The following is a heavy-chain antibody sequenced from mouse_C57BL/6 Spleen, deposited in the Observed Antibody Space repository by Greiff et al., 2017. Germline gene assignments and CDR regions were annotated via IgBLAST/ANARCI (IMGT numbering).Heavy chain of an antibody. V-gene: IGHV1-26*01. CDR1: GYTFTDYY. J-gene: IGHJ3*01. CDR3: ASAGIDQN. CDR2: INPNNGGT. Sequence: VQLQQSGPELVKPGASVKISCKASGYTFTDYYMNWVKQSHGKSLEWIGDINPNNGGTSYNQKFKGKATLTVDTSSSTAYMELRSLTSEDSAVYYCASAGIDQNWGQGTLVTVSA.